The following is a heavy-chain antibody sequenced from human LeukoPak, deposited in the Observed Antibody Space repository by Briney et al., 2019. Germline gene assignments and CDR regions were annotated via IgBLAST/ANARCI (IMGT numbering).Heavy chain of an antibody. D-gene: IGHD5-18*01. J-gene: IGHJ4*02. CDR3: ARPSAISLNADRPWVY. Sequence: SQTLSLTCTVSGGSISSGDYYWSWIRQPPGKGLEWIGSLHYSGATYYNPSLKSRVTISADTSKNQFSLKLSSVTAADTAVYYCARPSAISLNADRPWVYWGQGTLVTVSS. CDR1: GGSISSGDYY. CDR2: LHYSGAT. V-gene: IGHV4-30-2*03.